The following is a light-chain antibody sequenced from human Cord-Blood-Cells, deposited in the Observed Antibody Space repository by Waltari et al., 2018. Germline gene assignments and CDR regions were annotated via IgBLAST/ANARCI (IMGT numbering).Light chain of an antibody. CDR3: QQYNNWPLT. CDR2: GAS. J-gene: IGKJ4*01. CDR1: QSVSSN. Sequence: EIVMTQSPATLSVSPGERATLSCRASQSVSSNLAWYQQKPGQAPRLRIYGASTRATGIPARFSGSGSGTDFTLTISSLQSEDFSVYYCQQYNNWPLTFGGGTKVEIK. V-gene: IGKV3-15*01.